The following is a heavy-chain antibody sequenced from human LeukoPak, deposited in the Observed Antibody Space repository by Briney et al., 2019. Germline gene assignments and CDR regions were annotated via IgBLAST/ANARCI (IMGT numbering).Heavy chain of an antibody. V-gene: IGHV3-23*01. CDR3: AKVPSVWYRGPYYFDY. Sequence: PGGSLRLSCAASGFTFSSYAMSWVRQAPGKGLEWVSAISGSGGSTYYADSVKGRFTISRDNSKNTLYLQMNSLRAEDTAIYYCAKVPSVWYRGPYYFDYWGQGTLVTVSS. D-gene: IGHD6-19*01. J-gene: IGHJ4*02. CDR1: GFTFSSYA. CDR2: ISGSGGST.